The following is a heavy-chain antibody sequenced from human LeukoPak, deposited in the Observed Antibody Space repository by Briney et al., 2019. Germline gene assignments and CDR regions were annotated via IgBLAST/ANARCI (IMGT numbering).Heavy chain of an antibody. CDR1: GGSISSSSYY. V-gene: IGHV4-39*01. J-gene: IGHJ4*02. CDR3: ARRDYYGSGSSYPFDY. Sequence: SETLSLTCTVSGGSISSSSYYWGRIRQPPGKGLEWIGSIYYSGSTYYNPSLKSRVTISVDTSKNQFSLKLSSVTAADTAVYYCARRDYYGSGSSYPFDYWGQGTLVTVSS. D-gene: IGHD3-10*01. CDR2: IYYSGST.